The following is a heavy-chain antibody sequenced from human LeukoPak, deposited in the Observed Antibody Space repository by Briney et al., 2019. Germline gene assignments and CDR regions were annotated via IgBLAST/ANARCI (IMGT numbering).Heavy chain of an antibody. V-gene: IGHV3-11*01. CDR3: ARDLSHGLERSLDY. CDR1: GFTFSGYY. CDR2: INNSDSTN. D-gene: IGHD3-3*01. Sequence: GGTLRLSCAAYGFTFSGYYLSWIRQAPGKGLEWVSYINNSDSTNYYPASMKRLFTISSNNTKHFLYLLMNIMSAEATAVYSWARDLSHGLERSLDYWGQGTLVTVSS. J-gene: IGHJ4*02.